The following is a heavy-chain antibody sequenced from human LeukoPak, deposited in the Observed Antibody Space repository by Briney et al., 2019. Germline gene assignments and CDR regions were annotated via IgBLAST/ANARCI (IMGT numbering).Heavy chain of an antibody. V-gene: IGHV3-15*01. Sequence: GGSLRLSCAASGFTFSNAWMSWVRQAPGKGLEWVGRIKSKTDGGITDYAAPVKGRFTISRDDSKNTLYLQMNSLKTEDTAVYYCTTDRRTWGQGTLVTVSS. J-gene: IGHJ5*02. CDR1: GFTFSNAW. CDR3: TTDRRT. CDR2: IKSKTDGGIT.